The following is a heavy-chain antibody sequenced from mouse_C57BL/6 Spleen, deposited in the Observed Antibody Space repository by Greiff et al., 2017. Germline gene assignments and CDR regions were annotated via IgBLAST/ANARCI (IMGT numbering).Heavy chain of an antibody. V-gene: IGHV5-9*01. CDR2: ISGGGGNT. Sequence: EVKLVESGGGLVKPGGSLKLSCAASGFTFSSYTMSWVRQTPEKRLAWVATISGGGGNTYYPASVKGRFTISRDNAKNTLYLQLSSLRSADTALYYWARGILGTYYDDYWGQGTTLTVSS. CDR3: ARGILGTYYDDY. J-gene: IGHJ2*01. D-gene: IGHD4-1*01. CDR1: GFTFSSYT.